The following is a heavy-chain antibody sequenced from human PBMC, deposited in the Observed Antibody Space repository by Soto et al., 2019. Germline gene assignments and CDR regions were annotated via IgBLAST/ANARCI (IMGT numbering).Heavy chain of an antibody. V-gene: IGHV3-64D*08. J-gene: IGHJ6*02. CDR1: GFTFSSYA. Sequence: GGSLRLSRSASGFTFSSYAMHWVRQAPGKGLEYVSAISSNGGSTYYADSVKGRFTISRDNSKNTLYLQMSSLRAEDTAVYYCVKCLAARSDYYGMDVWGQGTTVTVSS. D-gene: IGHD6-6*01. CDR2: ISSNGGST. CDR3: VKCLAARSDYYGMDV.